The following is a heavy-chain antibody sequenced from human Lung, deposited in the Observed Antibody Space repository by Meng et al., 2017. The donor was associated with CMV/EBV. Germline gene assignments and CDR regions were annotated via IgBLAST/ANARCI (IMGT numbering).Heavy chain of an antibody. J-gene: IGHJ4*02. CDR2: IKSKFDGETT. Sequence: EVQLVESXGGLVKPGXSLRLSGTGSGSGFIFSNLWINWVRQAPGKGLEWVGRIKSKFDGETTDYAAPVKGRFTISRDDSRNTLYLYMNSLKTEDTAVYYCTTDRPRSGGKTHDYWGQGTLVTVSS. CDR1: GSGFIFSNLW. V-gene: IGHV3-15*01. D-gene: IGHD4-23*01. CDR3: TTDRPRSGGKTHDY.